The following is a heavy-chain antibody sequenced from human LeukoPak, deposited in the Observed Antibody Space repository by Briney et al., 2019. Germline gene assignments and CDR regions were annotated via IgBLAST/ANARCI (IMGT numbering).Heavy chain of an antibody. J-gene: IGHJ6*03. Sequence: GGSMRLSCAVSGITLSNYGMSWVRQAPGKGLEWVAGISDTGGSTNYANSVKGRFINSRDNSKNTVYLQMNSLRAEGTAIYYCAKALTDELMSRSHYDFWSGYHPSGTVYYYMDVWGKGTTVTVSS. CDR3: AKALTDELMSRSHYDFWSGYHPSGTVYYYMDV. V-gene: IGHV3-23*01. CDR1: GITLSNYG. D-gene: IGHD3-3*01. CDR2: ISDTGGST.